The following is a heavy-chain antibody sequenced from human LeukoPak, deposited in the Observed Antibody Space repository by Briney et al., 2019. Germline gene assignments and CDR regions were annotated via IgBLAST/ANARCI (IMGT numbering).Heavy chain of an antibody. CDR1: GFTLSSYA. CDR3: AKAKYSGSSPFYY. J-gene: IGHJ4*02. CDR2: ISGSGGST. V-gene: IGHV3-23*01. Sequence: GGSLRLSCAASGFTLSSYAMIWVRQAPGKGLEWVSTISGSGGSTYYADSVKGRFTISRDNSKNTLYLQMNSLRAEDTAVYYCAKAKYSGSSPFYYWGQGTLVTVSS. D-gene: IGHD1-26*01.